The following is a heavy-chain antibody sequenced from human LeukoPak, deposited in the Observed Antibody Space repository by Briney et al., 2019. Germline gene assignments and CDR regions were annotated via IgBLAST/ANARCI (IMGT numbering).Heavy chain of an antibody. CDR3: AKDTQVQPGAFDI. D-gene: IGHD2-2*01. Sequence: GGSPRLSCAASGFTFSSYAMSWVRQAPGKGLEWVSAISGSGGSTYYADSVKGRFTISRDNSKNTLYLQMNSLRAEDTAVYYCAKDTQVQPGAFDIWGQGTMVTVSS. J-gene: IGHJ3*02. CDR2: ISGSGGST. V-gene: IGHV3-23*01. CDR1: GFTFSSYA.